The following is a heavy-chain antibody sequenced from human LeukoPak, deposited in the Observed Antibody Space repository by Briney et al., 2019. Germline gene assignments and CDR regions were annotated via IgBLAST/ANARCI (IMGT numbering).Heavy chain of an antibody. D-gene: IGHD2-15*01. J-gene: IGHJ5*02. CDR1: GGSISGYY. V-gene: IGHV4-4*07. CDR3: ARHWSHSVAQFGRSYWFDP. Sequence: SVTLSLTCIVSGGSISGYYWSWIRQPAGKGLEWIGHMDTSGHANYNSSLMSRVTMSVDTSKNQFSLRLTSVTAADTAVYYCARHWSHSVAQFGRSYWFDPWGQGTLVTVSS. CDR2: MDTSGHA.